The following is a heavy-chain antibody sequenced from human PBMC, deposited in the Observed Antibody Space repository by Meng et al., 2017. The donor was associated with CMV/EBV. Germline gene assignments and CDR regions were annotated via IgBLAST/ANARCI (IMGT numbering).Heavy chain of an antibody. D-gene: IGHD1-26*01. V-gene: IGHV4-59*01. Sequence: SETLSLTCTVSGGSISSYYWSWIRQPPGKGLEWIGYIYYSGSTNYNPSLKSRVTISVDTSKNQFSLKLSSVTAADTAVYYCARVGSGSYVDYWSQGTLVTVSS. J-gene: IGHJ4*02. CDR1: GGSISSYY. CDR2: IYYSGST. CDR3: ARVGSGSYVDY.